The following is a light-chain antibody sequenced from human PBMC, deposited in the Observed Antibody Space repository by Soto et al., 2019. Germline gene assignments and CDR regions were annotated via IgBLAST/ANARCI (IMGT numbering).Light chain of an antibody. V-gene: IGKV3-20*01. Sequence: EIVLTQSPGTLSLSPGERATLSCRASQSVSTSYLACYQQKPGQAPRLLIYGASSRATGIPDRFSGSGSGEDFTLTISRLEPEDFAVYYCQQYGSVPLTFGGGTKVEIK. CDR3: QQYGSVPLT. J-gene: IGKJ4*01. CDR2: GAS. CDR1: QSVSTSY.